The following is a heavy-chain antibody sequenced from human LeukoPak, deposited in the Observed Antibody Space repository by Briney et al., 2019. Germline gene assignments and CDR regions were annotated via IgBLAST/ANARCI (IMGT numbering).Heavy chain of an antibody. V-gene: IGHV3-7*01. Sequence: GGSLRLSCAASGFTFSSYRMSWVRQAPGKGLEWVANIKQDGSEKHYVDSVKGRFTISKDNAKNSLYLQMNSLRAEDTAVYYCATERAGERPRPLLSYYYMDVWGKGTTVTISS. CDR3: ATERAGERPRPLLSYYYMDV. D-gene: IGHD3-16*01. CDR2: IKQDGSEK. J-gene: IGHJ6*03. CDR1: GFTFSSYR.